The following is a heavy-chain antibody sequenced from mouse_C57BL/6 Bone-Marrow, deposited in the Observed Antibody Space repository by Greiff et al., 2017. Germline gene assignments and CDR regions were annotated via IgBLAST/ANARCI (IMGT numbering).Heavy chain of an antibody. Sequence: EVQLQQSGAELVRPGASVKLSCTASGFNIKDDYIHWVKQRPEQGLEWIGWIDPEIGDTEYASKFQGKATITSDTSSNTAYLQLSSLTSEDTAVYYCSSFDGNYFNFWGQGAPLTVAS. V-gene: IGHV14-4*01. CDR1: GFNIKDDY. CDR3: SSFDGNYFNF. CDR2: IDPEIGDT. J-gene: IGHJ2*01. D-gene: IGHD2-3*01.